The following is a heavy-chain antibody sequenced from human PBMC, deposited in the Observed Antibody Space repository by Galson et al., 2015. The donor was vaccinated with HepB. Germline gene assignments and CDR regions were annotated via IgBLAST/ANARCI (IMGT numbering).Heavy chain of an antibody. CDR3: ARSPSNNGVPFLHFDY. CDR1: GFTFSSYA. V-gene: IGHV3-30-3*01. CDR2: ISYDGSNK. Sequence: SLRLSCAASGFTFSSYAMHWVRQAPSKGLEWVAVISYDGSNKYYADSVKGRFTISRDNSKNTLYLQMNSLRAEDTAVYYCARSPSNNGVPFLHFDYWGQGTLVTVSS. J-gene: IGHJ4*02. D-gene: IGHD2-8*01.